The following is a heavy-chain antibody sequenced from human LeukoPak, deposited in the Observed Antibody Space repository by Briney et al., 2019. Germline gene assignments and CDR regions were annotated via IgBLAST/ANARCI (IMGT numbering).Heavy chain of an antibody. CDR2: IYYSGST. Sequence: KPSETLSLTCTVSGGSISSYYWSWIRQPPGKGLEWIGYIYYSGSTNYNPSLKSRVTISVDTSKNQFSLKLSSVTAADTAVYYCARDAYGGNSWFGYWGQGTLVTVSS. CDR1: GGSISSYY. CDR3: ARDAYGGNSWFGY. D-gene: IGHD4-23*01. V-gene: IGHV4-59*01. J-gene: IGHJ4*02.